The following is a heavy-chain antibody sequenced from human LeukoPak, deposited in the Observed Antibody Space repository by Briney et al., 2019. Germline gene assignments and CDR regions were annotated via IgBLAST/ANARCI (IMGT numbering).Heavy chain of an antibody. D-gene: IGHD6-13*01. J-gene: IGHJ5*02. CDR2: IIPIFGTA. CDR1: GGTFSSYA. Sequence: ASVKVSCKASGGTFSSYAISWVRQAPGQGLEWMGGIIPIFGTANYAQKFQGRVTITTDESTSTAYMELSSLRSEDTAVYYCARDNSSSWYVDCFDPWGKGTLVTVSS. CDR3: ARDNSSSWYVDCFDP. V-gene: IGHV1-69*05.